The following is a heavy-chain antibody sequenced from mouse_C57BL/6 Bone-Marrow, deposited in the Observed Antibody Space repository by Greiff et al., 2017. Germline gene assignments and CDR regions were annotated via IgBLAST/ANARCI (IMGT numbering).Heavy chain of an antibody. Sequence: QVQLQQPGAELVKPGASVKLSCKASGYTFTSYWMHWVKQRPGQGLEWIGMIHPNSGSTNYNEKFKSKATLTVDKSSRTAYMQLSSLTSEDSAVYYCARPYYYGSSYWYFDVWGTGTTVTVSS. V-gene: IGHV1-64*01. CDR1: GYTFTSYW. CDR3: ARPYYYGSSYWYFDV. D-gene: IGHD1-1*01. J-gene: IGHJ1*03. CDR2: IHPNSGST.